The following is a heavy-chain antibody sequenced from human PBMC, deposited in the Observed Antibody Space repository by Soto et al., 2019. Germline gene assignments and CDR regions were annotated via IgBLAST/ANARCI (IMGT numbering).Heavy chain of an antibody. CDR1: GDSISSSY. CDR2: IDDTGST. V-gene: IGHV4-59*01. CDR3: ARGVLEWLLRDSYYYYMDV. J-gene: IGHJ6*03. Sequence: QVQLQESGPGLVKPSETLSLTCTVSGDSISSSYWNWIRQAPGKGLEGIGYIDDTGSTNYNPSLKRLVTLSVDPSNNQYSLKLSSVTAADTAVYYCARGVLEWLLRDSYYYYMDVWSKGTTVTVSS. D-gene: IGHD3-3*01.